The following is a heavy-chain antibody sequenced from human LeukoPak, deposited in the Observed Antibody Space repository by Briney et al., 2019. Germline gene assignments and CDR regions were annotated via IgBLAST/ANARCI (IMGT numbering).Heavy chain of an antibody. J-gene: IGHJ4*02. CDR2: ISKSGNT. Sequence: PSETLSLTCTVSGDSISDNYWSWIRQPPGKGLEWIGYISKSGNTKYNPSLKSRVTMSIDTSKNQFSLMLSSVTGADTAVYYCARERDRWGADTSFDYWGQGTLVTVSS. V-gene: IGHV4-59*01. CDR3: ARERDRWGADTSFDY. D-gene: IGHD3-16*01. CDR1: GDSISDNY.